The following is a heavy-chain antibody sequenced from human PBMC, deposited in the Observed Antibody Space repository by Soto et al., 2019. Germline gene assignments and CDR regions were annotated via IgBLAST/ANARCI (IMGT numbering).Heavy chain of an antibody. CDR1: GFTFSTYA. V-gene: IGHV3-23*01. D-gene: IGHD3-22*01. CDR3: VQRGGSGYYGAFDY. CDR2: VSDSGGTT. J-gene: IGHJ4*02. Sequence: SGGSLRLSCAASGFTFSTYAMTWVRQAPGKGLEWVSGVSDSGGTTYYADSVKGRFTISRDNSRNTLYLQMNSLGGEDTAVYYCVQRGGSGYYGAFDYWGQGILVTVSS.